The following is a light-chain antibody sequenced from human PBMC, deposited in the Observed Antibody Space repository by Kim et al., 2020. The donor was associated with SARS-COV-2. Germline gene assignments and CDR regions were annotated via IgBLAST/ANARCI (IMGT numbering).Light chain of an antibody. CDR2: SVS. Sequence: SPRERAPLSVRTSQSVCNHCLALYQQKPGQAPRLLIYSVSNRATGIPNRFSGSGSGTDFSLTISRLEPADFAVYYWQQYGIAPPYTFGQGTKLEIK. CDR1: QSVCNHC. CDR3: QQYGIAPPYT. V-gene: IGKV3-20*01. J-gene: IGKJ2*01.